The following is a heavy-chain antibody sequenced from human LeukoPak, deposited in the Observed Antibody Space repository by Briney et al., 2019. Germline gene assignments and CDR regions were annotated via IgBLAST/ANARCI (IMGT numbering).Heavy chain of an antibody. CDR3: AREKYYYGSGSLGYGWFDP. Sequence: TSETLSLTCAVYGGSFSGYYWSWIRQPPGKGLEWIGEINHSGSTNYNPSLKSRVTISVDTSKNQFSLKLSSVTAADTAVYYCAREKYYYGSGSLGYGWFDPWGQGTRVTVSS. J-gene: IGHJ5*02. CDR2: INHSGST. CDR1: GGSFSGYY. V-gene: IGHV4-34*01. D-gene: IGHD3-10*01.